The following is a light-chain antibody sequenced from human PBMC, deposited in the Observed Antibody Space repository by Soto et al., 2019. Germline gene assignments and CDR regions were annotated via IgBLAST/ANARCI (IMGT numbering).Light chain of an antibody. V-gene: IGLV2-14*01. CDR2: EVT. CDR3: SSYASSSSYV. J-gene: IGLJ1*01. Sequence: QSVLTQPASLSGSTGQLITISCTGTSSDDGVYNHVSWYQLYPGKAPKLIIYEVTSRHSGVSYRFSGPKSGNSASLTISGLQAEDEADYYCSSYASSSSYVFGGGTRSPS. CDR1: SSDDGVYNH.